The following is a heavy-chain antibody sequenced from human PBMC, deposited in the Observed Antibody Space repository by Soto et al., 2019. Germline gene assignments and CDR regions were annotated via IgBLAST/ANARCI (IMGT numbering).Heavy chain of an antibody. Sequence: NPSETLSLTCTVSGGSVNSYYWSWIRQPPGKGLEWIGYIFYSGSNKSNPSLKSRVTMSVDMSKNQFSLRLTSVTAADTAVYYCARVFPSYCGGDCSYFDSWGQGTLVTVSS. D-gene: IGHD2-21*02. CDR2: IFYSGSN. CDR1: GGSVNSYY. J-gene: IGHJ4*02. CDR3: ARVFPSYCGGDCSYFDS. V-gene: IGHV4-59*02.